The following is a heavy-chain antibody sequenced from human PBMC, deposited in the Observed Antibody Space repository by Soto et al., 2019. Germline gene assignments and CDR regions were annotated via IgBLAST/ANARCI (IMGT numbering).Heavy chain of an antibody. CDR1: GFTFSNYA. D-gene: IGHD4-17*01. Sequence: PGGSLRLSCAASGFTFSNYAMHWVRQAPGKGLEWVAIISYDGSNKYYADSVKGRFTISRDNSKNTLYLQMNSLRTEDTAVYYCAREEKRFYYCYGMDVWGQGTTVTVSS. V-gene: IGHV3-30-3*01. CDR2: ISYDGSNK. J-gene: IGHJ6*02. CDR3: AREEKRFYYCYGMDV.